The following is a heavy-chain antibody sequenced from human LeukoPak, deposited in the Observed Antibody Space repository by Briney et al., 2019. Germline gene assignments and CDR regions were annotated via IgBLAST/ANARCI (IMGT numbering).Heavy chain of an antibody. CDR3: ARGDSSGRYVPYYFDY. V-gene: IGHV3-21*01. CDR2: ISSSSSYI. D-gene: IGHD6-19*01. J-gene: IGHJ4*02. Sequence: GGSLRLSCAASGFTFSSYSMNWVRQAPGKGLEWVSSISSSSSYIYYADSVKGRFTISRDNAKNSLYLQMNSLRAEDTAVYYCARGDSSGRYVPYYFDYWGQGTLVTVSS. CDR1: GFTFSSYS.